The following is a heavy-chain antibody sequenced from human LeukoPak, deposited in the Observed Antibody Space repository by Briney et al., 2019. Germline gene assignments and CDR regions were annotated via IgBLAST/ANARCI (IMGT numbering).Heavy chain of an antibody. CDR2: ISASGGIT. Sequence: GGSLRLSCAVSGFTFNDYAMNWVRQAPGKGLEWVSAISASGGITHYADSVKGRFTISRDNSKDTLYLQMSSLSAEDTAVYYCATPGESANYLYYFDYWGQGAQVTVSS. J-gene: IGHJ4*02. CDR3: ATPGESANYLYYFDY. D-gene: IGHD4/OR15-4a*01. V-gene: IGHV3-23*01. CDR1: GFTFNDYA.